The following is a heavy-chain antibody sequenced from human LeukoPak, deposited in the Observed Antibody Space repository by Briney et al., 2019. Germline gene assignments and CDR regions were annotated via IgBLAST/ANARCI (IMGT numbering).Heavy chain of an antibody. D-gene: IGHD6-13*01. CDR1: GGSISSYY. Sequence: SETLFLTCTVSGGSISSYYWSWIRQPPGKGLEWIGYIYYSGSTNYNPSLKSRVTISVDTSKNQFSLKLSSVTAADTAVYYCARLPIAAAGSPGMDVWGQGTTVTVSS. CDR3: ARLPIAAAGSPGMDV. CDR2: IYYSGST. J-gene: IGHJ6*02. V-gene: IGHV4-59*08.